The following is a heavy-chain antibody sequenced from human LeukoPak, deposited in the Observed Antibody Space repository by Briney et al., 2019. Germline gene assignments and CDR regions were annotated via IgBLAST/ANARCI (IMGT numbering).Heavy chain of an antibody. CDR2: ISYDGSNK. D-gene: IGHD2-2*02. CDR1: GFTFSSYG. J-gene: IGHJ5*02. Sequence: GGSLRLSCAASGFTFSSYGMHWVRQAPGKGLEWVAVISYDGSNKYYADSVKGRFTISRDNSKNTLYLQMNSLRAEDTAVYYCARDLRPIVVVPAAILGWFDPWGQGTLVTVSS. V-gene: IGHV3-30*03. CDR3: ARDLRPIVVVPAAILGWFDP.